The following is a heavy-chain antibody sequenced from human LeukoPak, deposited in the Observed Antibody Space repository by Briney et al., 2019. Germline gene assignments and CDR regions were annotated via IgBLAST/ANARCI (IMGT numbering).Heavy chain of an antibody. CDR2: IKQDGSER. V-gene: IGHV3-7*03. D-gene: IGHD6-19*01. CDR1: GFTFSSYW. Sequence: GGSLRLYCAASGFTFSSYWMTWGRQAPGKGLEWVANIKQDGSERNYVDSVKGRFTISRDNAKNSLYLQMNTLRDEDTAVYYCATGAGCGYWGQGTLATVSS. J-gene: IGHJ4*02. CDR3: ATGAGCGY.